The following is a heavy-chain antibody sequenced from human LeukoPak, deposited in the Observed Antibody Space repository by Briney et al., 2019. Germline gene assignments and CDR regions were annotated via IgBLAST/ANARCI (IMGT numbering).Heavy chain of an antibody. D-gene: IGHD4-17*01. Sequence: GSLNLSCAASGFTLSSYRMNWVRQAPGKGLEWVSSISSSSSYIYYADSVKGRFTISRGNAKNSLYLQMNSLRAEDTAVYYCARGPETTVTTGASWFDPWG. CDR1: GFTLSSYR. V-gene: IGHV3-21*01. CDR2: ISSSSSYI. CDR3: ARGPETTVTTGASWFDP. J-gene: IGHJ5*02.